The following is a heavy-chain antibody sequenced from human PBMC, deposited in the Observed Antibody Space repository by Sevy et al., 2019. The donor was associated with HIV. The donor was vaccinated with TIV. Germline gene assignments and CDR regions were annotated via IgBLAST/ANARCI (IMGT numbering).Heavy chain of an antibody. V-gene: IGHV3-23*01. CDR2: ISGNGGYT. CDR3: AKGSTSSSEVGYFDY. CDR1: GFTFSSYA. Sequence: GGSLRLSCAASGFTFSSYAMSWVRQAPGKGLEWVSVISGNGGYTYYADSVKDRFTISRDTSKNTLYLQMNSLRAEDTAVYYCAKGSTSSSEVGYFDYWGQGTLVTVSS. J-gene: IGHJ4*02. D-gene: IGHD2-2*01.